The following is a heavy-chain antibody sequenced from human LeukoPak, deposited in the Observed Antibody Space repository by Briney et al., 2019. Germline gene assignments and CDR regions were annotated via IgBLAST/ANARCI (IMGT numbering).Heavy chain of an antibody. D-gene: IGHD2-15*01. CDR1: GGSISSSNW. CDR2: IYQSGST. Sequence: PSETLSLTCTVSGGSISSSNWWSWVRQPPGKGLEWIGEIYQSGSTNYNPSLKSRVTISVDKSKNQFSLKLSSVTAADTAVYYCARVVAATLAAGNNWFDPWGQGTLVTVSS. V-gene: IGHV4-4*02. CDR3: ARVVAATLAAGNNWFDP. J-gene: IGHJ5*02.